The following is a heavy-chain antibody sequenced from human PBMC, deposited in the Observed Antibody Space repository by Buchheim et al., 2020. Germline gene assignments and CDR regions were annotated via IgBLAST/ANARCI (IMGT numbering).Heavy chain of an antibody. CDR2: STSSGSTI. V-gene: IGHV3-48*03. D-gene: IGHD2-8*01. Sequence: EVQLVESGGGLVQPGGSLRLACAGSGFIFSNYEMNWVRQTPGKGLEWASYSTSSGSTIYYADSVKGRFTISRDNAGKSLYLHMNSLRAEDTGVYYCARGIDRDKYAYYDYWGQGTL. CDR1: GFIFSNYE. CDR3: ARGIDRDKYAYYDY. J-gene: IGHJ4*02.